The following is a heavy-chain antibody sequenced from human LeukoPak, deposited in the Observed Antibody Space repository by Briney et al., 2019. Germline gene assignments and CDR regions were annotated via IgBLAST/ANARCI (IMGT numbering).Heavy chain of an antibody. Sequence: SETLSITCTVSGGSISSYYWSWIRQPPGKGLEWIGYIYYSGSANYNPSLKSRVTISVDTSKNQFSLKLASVSAADTAVYYCARGGTQLTFPVWGQGTLVIVSS. D-gene: IGHD4/OR15-4a*01. V-gene: IGHV4-59*01. CDR3: ARGGTQLTFPV. CDR2: IYYSGSA. CDR1: GGSISSYY. J-gene: IGHJ4*02.